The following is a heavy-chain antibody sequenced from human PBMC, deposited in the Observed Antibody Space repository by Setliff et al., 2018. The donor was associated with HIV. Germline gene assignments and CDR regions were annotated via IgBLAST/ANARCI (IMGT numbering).Heavy chain of an antibody. D-gene: IGHD3-22*01. CDR3: ASGYYDSSGYYWYFDL. CDR1: GGSISSYC. J-gene: IGHJ2*01. CDR2: IYTSGST. Sequence: SETLSLTCTVSGGSISSYCWSWIRQPPGKGLEWIGYIYTSGSTNYNPSLKSRVTISVDTSKNQFSLKLSSVTAADTAVYYCASGYYDSSGYYWYFDLWGRGTLVTVSS. V-gene: IGHV4-4*09.